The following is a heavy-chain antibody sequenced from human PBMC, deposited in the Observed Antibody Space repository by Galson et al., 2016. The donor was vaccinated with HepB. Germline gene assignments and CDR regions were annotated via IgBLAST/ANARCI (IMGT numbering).Heavy chain of an antibody. J-gene: IGHJ3*02. V-gene: IGHV4-39*02. CDR3: ARRADYYDSSGYRLYAFDI. CDR1: DGSISSSSYY. Sequence: SETLSLTCIVSDGSISSSSYYWGWIRQPPGKGLEWIGSIYYSGSTYYNPSLKSRVTISVDTSKNHFSLKLSSVTAADTAVYYCARRADYYDSSGYRLYAFDIWGQGTMVTVSS. CDR2: IYYSGST. D-gene: IGHD3-22*01.